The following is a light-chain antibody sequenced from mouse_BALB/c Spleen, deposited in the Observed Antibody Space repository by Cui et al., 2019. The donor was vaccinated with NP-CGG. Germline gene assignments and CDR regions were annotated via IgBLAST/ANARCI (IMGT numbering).Light chain of an antibody. CDR3: ALWYSNHWV. CDR1: TGAVTTTNY. J-gene: IGLJ1*01. Sequence: QAVVTQESALTTSPGETVTLTCRSSTGAVTTTNYANWVQEKPDHLFTGLIGGTNNRPPGVPARFSGSLIGGKAALTITGSQTEDEAIYFCALWYSNHWVFGGGTKLTDL. CDR2: GTN. V-gene: IGLV1*01.